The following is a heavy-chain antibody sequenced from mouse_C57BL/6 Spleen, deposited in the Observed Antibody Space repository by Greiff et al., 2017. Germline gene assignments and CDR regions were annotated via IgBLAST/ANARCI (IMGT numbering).Heavy chain of an antibody. CDR3: ARKPITTVVDYAMDY. V-gene: IGHV1-82*01. CDR1: GYAFSSSW. Sequence: VQLQQSGPELVKPGASVKISCKASGYAFSSSWMNWVKQRPGKGLEWIGRIYPGDGDTNYNGKFKGKATLTADKSSSTAYMQLSSLTSEDSAVXFCARKPITTVVDYAMDYWGQGTSVTVSS. J-gene: IGHJ4*01. D-gene: IGHD1-1*01. CDR2: IYPGDGDT.